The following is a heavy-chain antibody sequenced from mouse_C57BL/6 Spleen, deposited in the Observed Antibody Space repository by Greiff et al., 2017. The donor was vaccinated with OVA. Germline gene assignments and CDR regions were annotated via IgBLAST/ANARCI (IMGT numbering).Heavy chain of an antibody. Sequence: EVQLQQSGAELVKPGASVKLSCTASGFNITDYYMHWVKQRTEQGLEWIGRIDPEDGETNYAPKFQGKATITADTSSNTAYLQLSSLTSEDTAVYDCASSSPYYYAMDYWGQGTSVTVSS. CDR2: IDPEDGET. J-gene: IGHJ4*01. V-gene: IGHV14-2*01. CDR1: GFNITDYY. D-gene: IGHD1-1*01. CDR3: ASSSPYYYAMDY.